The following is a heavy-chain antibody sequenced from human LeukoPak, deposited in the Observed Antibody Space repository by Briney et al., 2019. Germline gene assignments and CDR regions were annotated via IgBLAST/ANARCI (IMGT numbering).Heavy chain of an antibody. CDR1: GYTFTGYY. J-gene: IGHJ4*02. Sequence: ASVKVSCKASGYTFTGYYMHWVRQAPGQGLEWMGWVSAYDGNTNYAQKLQGRLTMTTDRSTSTAYMELRSLRSDDTAMYYCARSFARDSDILTGYYIGDYWGQGTLVTVSS. CDR2: VSAYDGNT. CDR3: ARSFARDSDILTGYYIGDY. D-gene: IGHD3-9*01. V-gene: IGHV1-18*04.